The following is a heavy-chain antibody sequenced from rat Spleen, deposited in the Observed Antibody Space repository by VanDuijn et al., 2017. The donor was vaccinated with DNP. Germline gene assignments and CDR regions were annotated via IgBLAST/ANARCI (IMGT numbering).Heavy chain of an antibody. CDR1: GFSITSNY. Sequence: EVQLQESGPGLVKPSQSLSLTCSVTGFSITSNYWAWIRKLPGNKMEWIGHISYSGTTSYHPSLKSRISITRDTSKNQFFLQLISVTTEDTATYYCARWNIGTSTLDYWGQGVMVTVSS. D-gene: IGHD1-5*01. CDR2: ISYSGTT. V-gene: IGHV3-1*01. CDR3: ARWNIGTSTLDY. J-gene: IGHJ2*01.